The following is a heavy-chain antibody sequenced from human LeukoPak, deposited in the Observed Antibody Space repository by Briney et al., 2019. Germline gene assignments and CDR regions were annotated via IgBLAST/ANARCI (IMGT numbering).Heavy chain of an antibody. J-gene: IGHJ3*02. CDR1: GYSFTSYW. D-gene: IGHD5-24*01. Sequence: GESLKISCQGSGYSFTSYWIGWVRQIPGKGLEWMGIIYPDDSDTRYSPSFQGQVTISADKSITTAYLQWSSLKASDIAMYYCARGRDGYNYFDAFDIWGQGTMVTVSS. V-gene: IGHV5-51*01. CDR2: IYPDDSDT. CDR3: ARGRDGYNYFDAFDI.